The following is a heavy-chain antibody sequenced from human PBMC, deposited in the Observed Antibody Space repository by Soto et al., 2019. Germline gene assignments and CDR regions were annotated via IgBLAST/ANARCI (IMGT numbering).Heavy chain of an antibody. CDR2: ISGGGETT. CDR1: GFTFSSYA. V-gene: IGHV3-23*01. J-gene: IGHJ4*02. D-gene: IGHD3-10*01. CDR3: AFNSGSGSYYFDY. Sequence: EVQLLASGGGLVQPGGSLRLSCAASGFTFSSYAMWWVRQAPGKGLECVSAISGGGETTYYADSVKGRFTISRDNSKNTLYLQMNSLRAEDTAIYYCAFNSGSGSYYFDYWGQGTLVTVSS.